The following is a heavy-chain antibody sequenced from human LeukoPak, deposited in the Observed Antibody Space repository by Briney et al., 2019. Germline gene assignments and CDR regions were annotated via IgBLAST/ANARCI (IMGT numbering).Heavy chain of an antibody. V-gene: IGHV4-34*01. D-gene: IGHD3-22*01. CDR2: INHSGST. CDR1: GGSFMGYY. J-gene: IGHJ4*02. CDR3: ASVYDSSGYYPF. Sequence: SETLSLTCAVYGGSFMGYYWSWIRQPPGKGLEWIGEINHSGSTNYNPSLKSRVTISVDTSKNQFSLKLSSVTAADTAVYYCASVYDSSGYYPFWGQGTLVTVSS.